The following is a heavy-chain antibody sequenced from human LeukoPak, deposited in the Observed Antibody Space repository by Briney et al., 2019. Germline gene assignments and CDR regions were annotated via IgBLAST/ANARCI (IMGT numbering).Heavy chain of an antibody. Sequence: PSETLSHTCAVYGGSFSGYYWSWIRQPPGKGLEWIGEINHSGSTNYNPSLKSRVTISVDTSKNQFSLKLSSVTAADTAVYYCASIGSSSRYYYYGMDVWGQGTTVTVSS. J-gene: IGHJ6*02. CDR3: ASIGSSSRYYYYGMDV. CDR1: GGSFSGYY. V-gene: IGHV4-34*01. CDR2: INHSGST. D-gene: IGHD6-13*01.